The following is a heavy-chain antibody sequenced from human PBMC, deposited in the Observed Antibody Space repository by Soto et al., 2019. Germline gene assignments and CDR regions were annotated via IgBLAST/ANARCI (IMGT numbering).Heavy chain of an antibody. CDR2: IWYDGSNK. CDR3: ARDTGIAAAGIFDY. CDR1: GFTFSSYG. D-gene: IGHD6-13*01. V-gene: IGHV3-33*01. Sequence: GGSPRLSCAASGFTFSSYGMHWVRQAPGKGLEWVAVIWYDGSNKYYADSVKGRFTISRGNSKNTLYLQMNSLRAEDTAVYYCARDTGIAAAGIFDYWGQGTLVPSPQ. J-gene: IGHJ4*02.